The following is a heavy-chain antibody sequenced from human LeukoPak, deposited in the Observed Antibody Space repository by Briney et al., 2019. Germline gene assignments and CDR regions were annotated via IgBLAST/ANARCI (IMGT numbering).Heavy chain of an antibody. J-gene: IGHJ4*02. Sequence: ASVKVSCKASGYTFTSYYLHWVRQAPGQGLEWMGWSIAGNGGTDYTSKFQGRVTMTRDTSISTAYMELSGLTPDDTAVYFCARDEGELYLDYWGQGTLVTVSS. V-gene: IGHV1-2*02. D-gene: IGHD1-7*01. CDR3: ARDEGELYLDY. CDR1: GYTFTSYY. CDR2: SIAGNGGT.